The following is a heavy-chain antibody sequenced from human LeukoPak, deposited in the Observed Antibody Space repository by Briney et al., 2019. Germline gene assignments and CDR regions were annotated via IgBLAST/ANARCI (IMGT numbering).Heavy chain of an antibody. D-gene: IGHD2-15*01. CDR3: ARGPYCSGGSCHFDY. CDR2: IYHSGST. CDR1: GGSISSSNW. Sequence: SETLSLTCAVSGGSISSSNWWIWVRQPPGKGLEWIGEIYHSGSTNYNPSLKSRVTISVDKPKNQFSLKLTSVTAADTAVYYCARGPYCSGGSCHFDYWGQGTLVTVSS. J-gene: IGHJ4*02. V-gene: IGHV4-4*02.